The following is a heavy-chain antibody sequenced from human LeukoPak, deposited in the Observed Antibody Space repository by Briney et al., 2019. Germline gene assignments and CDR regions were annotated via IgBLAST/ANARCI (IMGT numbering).Heavy chain of an antibody. CDR2: ISSSSSYI. CDR3: ARDYPQLAYCGGDCRPYFDY. Sequence: PGGSLRLSCAASGFTFSSYSMNWIRQAPGKGLEWVSSISSSSSYIYYADSVKGRFTISRDNAKNSLYLQMNSLRAEDTAVYYGARDYPQLAYCGGDCRPYFDYWGQGTLVTVSS. J-gene: IGHJ4*02. CDR1: GFTFSSYS. D-gene: IGHD2-21*02. V-gene: IGHV3-21*01.